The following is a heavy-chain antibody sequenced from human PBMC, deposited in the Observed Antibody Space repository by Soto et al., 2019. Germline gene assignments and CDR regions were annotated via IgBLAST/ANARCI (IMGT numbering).Heavy chain of an antibody. V-gene: IGHV3-23*01. CDR2: ISGSGGST. J-gene: IGHJ4*02. CDR1: GFTFSSYA. CDR3: AKDSVSRRSGTIFGVVITYFDY. Sequence: GGSLRLSCAASGFTFSSYAMSWFRQAPGKGLEWVSAISGSGGSTYYTDSVKGRFTISRDNSKNTLYLQMNSLRAEDTAVYYCAKDSVSRRSGTIFGVVITYFDYWGQGTLVTVSS. D-gene: IGHD3-3*01.